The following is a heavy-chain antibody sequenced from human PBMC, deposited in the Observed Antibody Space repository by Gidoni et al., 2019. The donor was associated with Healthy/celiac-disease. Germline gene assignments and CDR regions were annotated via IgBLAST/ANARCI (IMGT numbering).Heavy chain of an antibody. CDR1: GGSFSGYY. Sequence: QVQLQQWGAGLLKPSETLSLTCAVYGGSFSGYYWSWIRQPPGKGLEWIGAINHSGSTNYNPSLKSRVTISVDTSKNQFSLKLSSVTAADTAVYYCARFAYSSLGAYWGQGTLVTVSS. CDR2: INHSGST. D-gene: IGHD6-6*01. V-gene: IGHV4-34*01. CDR3: ARFAYSSLGAY. J-gene: IGHJ4*02.